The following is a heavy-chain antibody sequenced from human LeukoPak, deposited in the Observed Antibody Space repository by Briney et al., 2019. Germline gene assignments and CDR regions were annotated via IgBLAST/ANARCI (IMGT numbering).Heavy chain of an antibody. CDR1: GGTFSSYA. D-gene: IGHD3-22*01. J-gene: IGHJ4*02. V-gene: IGHV1-69*13. CDR2: IIPIFGTA. CDR3: ASDLGSYDSSGYYYYPGDY. Sequence: SVKVSCKASGGTFSSYAISWVRQAPGQGLEWMGGIIPIFGTANYAQKFQGRVTITADESTSTAYMELSSLRSEDTAVYYCASDLGSYDSSGYYYYPGDYWGQGTLVTVSS.